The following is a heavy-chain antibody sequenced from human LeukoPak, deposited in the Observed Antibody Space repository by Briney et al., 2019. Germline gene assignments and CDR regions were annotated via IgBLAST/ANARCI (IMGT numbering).Heavy chain of an antibody. V-gene: IGHV3-66*01. J-gene: IGHJ4*02. CDR3: ARDSHFDY. Sequence: GGSLRLSCAASGFTVSSNYMSRVRQAPGKGLEWVSVIYRGGTTYYADSVKGRFTISRDNSKNTIYLQMNSLRAEDTAVYYCARDSHFDYWGQGTLVTVSS. CDR2: IYRGGTT. CDR1: GFTVSSNY.